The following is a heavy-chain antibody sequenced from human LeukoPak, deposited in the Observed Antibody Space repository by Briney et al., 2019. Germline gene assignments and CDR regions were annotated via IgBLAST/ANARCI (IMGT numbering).Heavy chain of an antibody. V-gene: IGHV3-9*01. CDR3: ARGKWFGELGFDY. CDR1: GFTFDDYD. Sequence: GGSLRLSCAASGFTFDDYDIHWVRQAPGKGLEWVSGISWNSGSIDYADSVKGRFTISRDNAKNSLYLQMNSLRAEDTAVYYCARGKWFGELGFDYWGQGTLVTVSS. J-gene: IGHJ4*02. CDR2: ISWNSGSI. D-gene: IGHD3-10*01.